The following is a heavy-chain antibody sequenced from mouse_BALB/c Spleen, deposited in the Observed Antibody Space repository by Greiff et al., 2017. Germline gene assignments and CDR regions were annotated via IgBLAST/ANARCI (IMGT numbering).Heavy chain of an antibody. CDR1: GFTFSSYA. V-gene: IGHV5-9-4*01. Sequence: EVQLVESGGGLVKPGGSLKLSCAASGFTFSSYAMSWVRQYPEKRLEWVAEISSGGSYTYYPDSVTGRFTISRDNAKNTLYLEMSSLRSEDTAMYYCARDDYYAMDYWGQGTSVTVSS. J-gene: IGHJ4*01. CDR3: ARDDYYAMDY. CDR2: ISSGGSYT.